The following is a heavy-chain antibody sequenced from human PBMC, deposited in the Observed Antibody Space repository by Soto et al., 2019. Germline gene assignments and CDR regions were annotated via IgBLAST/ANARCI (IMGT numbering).Heavy chain of an antibody. J-gene: IGHJ6*02. D-gene: IGHD3-9*01. CDR2: ISGSGGST. CDR1: GFTFSSYV. Sequence: GGSLRLSCVASGFTFSSYVMNWVRQAPGKGLYWVSGISGSGGSTYYADSVKGRFTISRDNSKNTLYLQMNSLRVEDTAVYYCAREDYDILTGYYRVDYYYGMDVRGQGTMVTVSS. CDR3: AREDYDILTGYYRVDYYYGMDV. V-gene: IGHV3-23*01.